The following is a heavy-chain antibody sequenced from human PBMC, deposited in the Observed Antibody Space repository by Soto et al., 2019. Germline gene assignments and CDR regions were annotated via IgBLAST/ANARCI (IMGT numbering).Heavy chain of an antibody. Sequence: PGGSLRLSCAASGFTFSSYAMSWVRQAPGKGLEWVSAISGSGGSTYYADSVKGRFTISRDNSKNTLYLQMTSLRAEDTSVYYCAKDERHYYDSSGYYYAWGQGTLVTVSS. CDR3: AKDERHYYDSSGYYYA. D-gene: IGHD3-22*01. V-gene: IGHV3-23*01. J-gene: IGHJ4*02. CDR2: ISGSGGST. CDR1: GFTFSSYA.